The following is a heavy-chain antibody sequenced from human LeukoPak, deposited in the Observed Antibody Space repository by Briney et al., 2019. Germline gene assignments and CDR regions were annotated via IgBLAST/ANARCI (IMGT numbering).Heavy chain of an antibody. CDR2: IYYSGST. CDR3: ARQVYDSGGYYSGEYYYAMDV. Sequence: SDTLSLTCSVWGGSIRRYYWSCLRPPPGGGRVGIGYIYYSGSTNYNPSLKSRVTISVDTSKNQFSLKLSSVTAADTAVYYCARQVYDSGGYYSGEYYYAMDVWGQGTTVTVSS. J-gene: IGHJ6*02. CDR1: GGSIRRYY. D-gene: IGHD3-22*01. V-gene: IGHV4-59*07.